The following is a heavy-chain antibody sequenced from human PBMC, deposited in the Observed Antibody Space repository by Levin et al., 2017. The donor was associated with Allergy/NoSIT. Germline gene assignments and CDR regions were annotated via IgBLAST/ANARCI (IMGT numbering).Heavy chain of an antibody. CDR1: GFTFSNYA. J-gene: IGHJ4*02. V-gene: IGHV3-23*01. CDR2: ISGSGTL. CDR3: AKDRRGAYGGAEVDY. D-gene: IGHD4-23*01. Sequence: GGSLRLSCAASGFTFSNYAMNWVRQAPGKGLEWVSVISGSGTLYYADSVKGRFTISRDNSKNTLYLQMNSLRAEDTAVYYCAKDRRGAYGGAEVDYWGQGTLVTVSS.